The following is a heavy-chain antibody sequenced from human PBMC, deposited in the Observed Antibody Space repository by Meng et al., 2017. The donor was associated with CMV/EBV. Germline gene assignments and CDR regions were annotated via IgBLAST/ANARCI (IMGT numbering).Heavy chain of an antibody. V-gene: IGHV4-38-2*02. J-gene: IGHJ4*02. CDR2: IYHSGST. Sequence: SETLSLTCTVSGYSISSGYYWGWIRQPPGKGLEWIGSIYHSGSTYYNPSLKSRVTISVDTSKNQFSLKLSSVTAADTAVYYCASLIAARERNDYWGQGTLVPSPQ. CDR3: ASLIAARERNDY. D-gene: IGHD6-6*01. CDR1: GYSISSGYY.